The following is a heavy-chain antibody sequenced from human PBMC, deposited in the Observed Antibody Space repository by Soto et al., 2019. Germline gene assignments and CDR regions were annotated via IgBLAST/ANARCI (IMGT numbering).Heavy chain of an antibody. Sequence: EVQLLDSGGGLVQPGGSLRLSCVSSGFTFSTYAMSWVRQAPGKGLEWVSSISGGGSTTYFADSVKGRFTISRDNSKNTLYLQMNSLTAEDTAVYFCAKEGGGYSSGWCVDFWGQGTLVTVSS. V-gene: IGHV3-23*01. J-gene: IGHJ4*02. CDR1: GFTFSTYA. CDR3: AKEGGGYSSGWCVDF. D-gene: IGHD6-19*01. CDR2: ISGGGSTT.